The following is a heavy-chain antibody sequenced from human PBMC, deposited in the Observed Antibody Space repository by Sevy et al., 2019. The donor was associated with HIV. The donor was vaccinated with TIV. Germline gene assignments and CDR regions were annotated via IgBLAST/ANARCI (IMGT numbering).Heavy chain of an antibody. CDR2: IKQDGSEK. CDR3: ARGEPGIAAAGTDY. V-gene: IGHV3-7*01. J-gene: IGHJ4*02. Sequence: GGSLRLSCAASGFTFSSYWTSWVRQAPGKGLEWVANIKQDGSEKYYVDSVKGRFTISRDNAKNSLYLQMNSLRAEDTAVYYCARGEPGIAAAGTDYWGQGTLVTVSS. CDR1: GFTFSSYW. D-gene: IGHD6-13*01.